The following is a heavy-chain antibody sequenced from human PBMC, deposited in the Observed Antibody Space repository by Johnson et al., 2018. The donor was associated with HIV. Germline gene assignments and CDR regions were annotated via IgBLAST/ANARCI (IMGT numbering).Heavy chain of an antibody. CDR2: IKQDGSEK. Sequence: VQLVESGGGLAQPGGSLRLSCVASGFTFSSYWMSWVRQAPGKGLEWVTNIKQDGSEKYYVDSVKGRFTVSRDNSKNTLYLQMNSLRAEDTAVYYCAKDGGGLSFDAFDIWGQGTMVTVSS. D-gene: IGHD3-16*01. J-gene: IGHJ3*02. CDR1: GFTFSSYW. V-gene: IGHV3-7*01. CDR3: AKDGGGLSFDAFDI.